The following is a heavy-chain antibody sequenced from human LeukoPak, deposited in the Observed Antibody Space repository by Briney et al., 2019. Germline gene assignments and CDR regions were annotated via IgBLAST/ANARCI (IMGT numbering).Heavy chain of an antibody. D-gene: IGHD5-18*01. Sequence: PGGSLRLSCAASGFTFSSYAMHWVRQAPGEGLEWLAVISYDGSNKYYADSVKGRFTISRDNAKNSVYLQMNSLRAEDTAVYYCASINTPSYGMDVWGQGTTVTVSS. CDR1: GFTFSSYA. CDR3: ASINTPSYGMDV. V-gene: IGHV3-30-3*01. J-gene: IGHJ6*02. CDR2: ISYDGSNK.